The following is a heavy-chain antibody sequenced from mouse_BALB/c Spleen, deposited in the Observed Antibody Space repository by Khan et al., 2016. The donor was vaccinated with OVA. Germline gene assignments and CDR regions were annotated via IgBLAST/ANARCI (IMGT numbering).Heavy chain of an antibody. J-gene: IGHJ3*01. Sequence: EVKLLESGPGLVKPSQSLSLTCTVTGYSITSEYTWNWIRQFPGNKLEWMGFISYSGNTRYNPSLKSRISITRDTSKNQFFLQLNSVTSEDTATDYCARKDYYDYDPFPYWGQGTLVTVSA. CDR3: ARKDYYDYDPFPY. D-gene: IGHD2-4*01. CDR1: GYSITSEYT. V-gene: IGHV3-2*02. CDR2: ISYSGNT.